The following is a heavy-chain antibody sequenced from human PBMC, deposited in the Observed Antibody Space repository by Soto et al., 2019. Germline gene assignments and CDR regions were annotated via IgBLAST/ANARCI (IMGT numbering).Heavy chain of an antibody. CDR1: GGSIRGAGDY. Sequence: VAGGSIRGAGDYWSWKSQHPGRGLEWIGYIYYNGNTYYNPSLKSRVTVSVDTSKNQFSLNVRSVTAADTAVYYCARCSLVVIPAPGFDPWGQGTLVTGS. CDR3: ARCSLVVIPAPGFDP. D-gene: IGHD2-15*01. V-gene: IGHV4-31*02. J-gene: IGHJ5*02. CDR2: IYYNGNT.